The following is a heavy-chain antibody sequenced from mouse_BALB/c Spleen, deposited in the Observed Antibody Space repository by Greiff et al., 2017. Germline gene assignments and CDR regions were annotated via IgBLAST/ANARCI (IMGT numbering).Heavy chain of an antibody. V-gene: IGHV2-2*02. CDR3: ARIPGRDYYAMDY. CDR2: IWSGGST. J-gene: IGHJ4*01. Sequence: VQLKESGPGLVQPSQSLSITCTVSGFSLTSYGVHWVRQSPGKGLEWLGVIWSGGSTDYNAAFISRLSISKDNSKSQVFFKMNSLQANDTAIYYCARIPGRDYYAMDYWGQGTSVTVSS. CDR1: GFSLTSYG.